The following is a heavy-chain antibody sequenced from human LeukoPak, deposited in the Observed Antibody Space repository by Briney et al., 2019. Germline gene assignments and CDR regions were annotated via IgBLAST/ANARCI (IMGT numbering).Heavy chain of an antibody. J-gene: IGHJ6*02. D-gene: IGHD6-19*01. Sequence: QPGGSLRLSCAASGFRFGDYAMHWVRQAPGKGLEWVSGISWSSVDIGYADSVKGRFTISRDNAKNSLYLQMNSLRPEDTALYYCAKDGAMAGRNYGMVVWGQGTTVTVS. CDR2: ISWSSVDI. CDR1: GFRFGDYA. CDR3: AKDGAMAGRNYGMVV. V-gene: IGHV3-9*01.